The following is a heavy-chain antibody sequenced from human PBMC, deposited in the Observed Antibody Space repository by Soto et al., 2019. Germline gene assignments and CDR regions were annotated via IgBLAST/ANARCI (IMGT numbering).Heavy chain of an antibody. CDR3: AKAYCDGDCYNSRGYFHN. J-gene: IGHJ1*01. CDR2: ISSNSANI. D-gene: IGHD2-21*01. Sequence: QAGGSLRLSCEGSGFRFDGYVMHWVRQAPGKGLEWVSGISSNSANIEYADSVKGRFTISRDNAKNSLYLQMNSLRVEDTAFYYCAKAYCDGDCYNSRGYFHNWGQGTLVTVSS. CDR1: GFRFDGYV. V-gene: IGHV3-9*01.